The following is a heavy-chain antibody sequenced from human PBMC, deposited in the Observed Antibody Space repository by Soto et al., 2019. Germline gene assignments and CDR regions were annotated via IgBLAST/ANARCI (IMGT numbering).Heavy chain of an antibody. D-gene: IGHD5-12*01. CDR1: GFTFSSYA. CDR3: ARTSPYSGYAWGNFDY. Sequence: GGSLRLSCAASGFTFSSYAMSWVRQAPGKGLEWVSAISVSGGSTYYADSVKGRFTISRDNSKNTLYLQMNSLRAEDTAVYYCARTSPYSGYAWGNFDYWGEGTLVTVSS. CDR2: ISVSGGST. J-gene: IGHJ4*02. V-gene: IGHV3-23*01.